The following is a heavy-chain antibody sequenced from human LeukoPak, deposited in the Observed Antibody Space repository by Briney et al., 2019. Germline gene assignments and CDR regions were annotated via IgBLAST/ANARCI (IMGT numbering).Heavy chain of an antibody. V-gene: IGHV1-69*05. CDR2: IIPIFGTA. J-gene: IGHJ4*02. CDR1: GFIFTSYG. CDR3: AIRRGYSYGHFDY. D-gene: IGHD5-18*01. Sequence: ASVKVSCKASGFIFTSYGISWVRQAPGQGLEWMGGIIPIFGTANYAQKFQGRVTITTDESTSTAYMELSSLRSEDTAVYYCAIRRGYSYGHFDYWGQGTLVTVSS.